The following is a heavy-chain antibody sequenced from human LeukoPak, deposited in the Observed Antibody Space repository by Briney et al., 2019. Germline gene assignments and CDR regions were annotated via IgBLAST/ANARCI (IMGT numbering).Heavy chain of an antibody. V-gene: IGHV3-23*01. CDR2: ISGSGGST. D-gene: IGHD4-17*01. CDR1: GFIFTNHA. Sequence: PGGSLRLSCAASGFIFTNHAMNWVRQAPGKGLEWVSGISGSGGSTYYAGSVKGRFTISRDNSKDTLFLQMNSLRAEDTAVYYCARDPNGDYIGAFDMWGPGTMVTVSS. CDR3: ARDPNGDYIGAFDM. J-gene: IGHJ3*02.